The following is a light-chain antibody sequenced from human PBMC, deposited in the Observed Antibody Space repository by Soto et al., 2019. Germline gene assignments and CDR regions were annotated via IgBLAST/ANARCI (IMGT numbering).Light chain of an antibody. CDR3: QQSESTPPT. CDR1: QSVLYSSNNKNY. CDR2: WAS. J-gene: IGKJ2*01. V-gene: IGKV4-1*01. Sequence: DIVMTQSPDSLAVSLGERATINCKSSQSVLYSSNNKNYLAWYQQRPGQPPKLLIYWASTRESGVPDRFSGSGSGTDFTLTITSLQAEDVAVYYGQQSESTPPTFGQGTKLEIK.